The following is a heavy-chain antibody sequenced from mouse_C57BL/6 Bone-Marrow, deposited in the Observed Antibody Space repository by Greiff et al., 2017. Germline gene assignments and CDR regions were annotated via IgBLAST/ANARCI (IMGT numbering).Heavy chain of an antibody. V-gene: IGHV5-16*01. CDR1: GFTFSDYY. CDR3: ARTLGYYCLFDY. CDR2: INYDGSST. D-gene: IGHD1-2*01. Sequence: EVMLVESEGGLVQPGSSMKFSCTASGFTFSDYYMAWVRQVPEKGLEWVANINYDGSSTYYLHSLKSRFIISRDTANNILYLQLSSLKSEDTAAYYCARTLGYYCLFDYWGQGTTLTVSS. J-gene: IGHJ2*01.